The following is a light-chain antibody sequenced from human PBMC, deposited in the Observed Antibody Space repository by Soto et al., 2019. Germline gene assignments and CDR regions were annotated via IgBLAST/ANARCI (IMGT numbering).Light chain of an antibody. J-gene: IGKJ2*01. Sequence: EILLTQSPGTLSLSPWERATLSCRASQSVYNNYLAWYQQKPGQTPRLLVNGASNRATGIPDRFSGGGSRTDFTLTISSLAPEDFAVYYCQQYALPPPPFGQGTRVEIK. CDR2: GAS. CDR1: QSVYNNY. CDR3: QQYALPPPP. V-gene: IGKV3-20*01.